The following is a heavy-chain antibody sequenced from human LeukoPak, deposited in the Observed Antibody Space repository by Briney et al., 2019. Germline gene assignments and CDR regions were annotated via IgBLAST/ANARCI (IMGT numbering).Heavy chain of an antibody. J-gene: IGHJ4*02. D-gene: IGHD3-22*01. CDR3: ARTPDSSGYTFDY. CDR1: GGTFSSYA. CDR2: IIPILGIA. Sequence: SVNVSCKASGGTFSSYAISWVRQAPGQGLEWMGRIIPILGIANYAQKFQGRVTITADKSTSTAYMELSSLRSEDTAVYYCARTPDSSGYTFDYWGQGTLVTVSS. V-gene: IGHV1-69*04.